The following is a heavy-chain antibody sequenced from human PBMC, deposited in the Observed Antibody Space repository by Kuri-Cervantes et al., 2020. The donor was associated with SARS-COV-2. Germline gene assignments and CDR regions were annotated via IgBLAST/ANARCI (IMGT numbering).Heavy chain of an antibody. Sequence: SETLSLTCAVYRGSFSGYYWSWTRQPPGKGLEWIGEINHSGSTNYNPSLKSRVTISIDTSKNQFSLKLSSVTAADTAVYYCASRPYYYGSGSPYYYHYYGMDVWGQGTTVTVSS. CDR3: ASRPYYYGSGSPYYYHYYGMDV. J-gene: IGHJ6*02. D-gene: IGHD3-10*01. CDR2: INHSGST. V-gene: IGHV4-34*01. CDR1: RGSFSGYY.